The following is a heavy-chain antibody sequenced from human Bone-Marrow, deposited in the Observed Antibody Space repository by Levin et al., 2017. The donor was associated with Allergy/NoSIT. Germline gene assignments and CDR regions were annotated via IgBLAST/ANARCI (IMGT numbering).Heavy chain of an antibody. CDR3: ANHPRGGYPHYYYYYYMDV. V-gene: IGHV3-23*01. CDR1: GFTFSSYA. J-gene: IGHJ6*03. CDR2: ISGSGGST. D-gene: IGHD3-22*01. Sequence: AGGSLRLSCAASGFTFSSYAMSWVRQAPGKGLEWVSAISGSGGSTYYADSVKGRFTISRDNSKNTLYLQMNSLRAEDTAVYYCANHPRGGYPHYYYYYYMDVWGKGTTVTVSS.